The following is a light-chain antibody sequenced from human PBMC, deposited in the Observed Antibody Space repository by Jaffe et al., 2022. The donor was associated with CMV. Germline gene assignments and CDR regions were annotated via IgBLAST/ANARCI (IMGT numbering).Light chain of an antibody. Sequence: QSALTQPRSVSGSPGQSVTISCSGTSSDVGGYNYVSWYQQHPGNAPKLMLYEVTKWPSGVPDRFSGSKSGNTASLTISGLQAEDEADYYCCSYAGSFTWVFGGGTKLTVL. CDR1: SSDVGGYNY. CDR3: CSYAGSFTWV. V-gene: IGLV2-11*01. J-gene: IGLJ3*02. CDR2: EVT.